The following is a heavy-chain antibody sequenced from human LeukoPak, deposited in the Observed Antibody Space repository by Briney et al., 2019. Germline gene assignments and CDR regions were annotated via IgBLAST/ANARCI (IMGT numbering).Heavy chain of an antibody. J-gene: IGHJ5*02. D-gene: IGHD4-17*01. CDR1: GYTFTGYY. CDR3: ARQYGDDRYNWFDP. CDR2: PNPNTGGT. V-gene: IGHV1-2*02. Sequence: ASVKVSCKASGYTFTGYYMHWVRQAPGQGLEWLGWPNPNTGGTNYAQKFQGRVTMTRDTSITTAYMDLSSLGSDDTAIYYCARQYGDDRYNWFDPWGQGTLVTVSS.